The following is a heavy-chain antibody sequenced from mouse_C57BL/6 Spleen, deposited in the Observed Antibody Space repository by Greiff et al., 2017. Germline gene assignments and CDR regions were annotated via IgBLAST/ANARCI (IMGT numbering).Heavy chain of an antibody. V-gene: IGHV1-72*01. CDR1: GYTFTSYW. D-gene: IGHD1-1*01. CDR3: ASSPVYYGSSLDY. Sequence: QVQLQQPGAELVKPGASVKLSCKASGYTFTSYWMHWVKQRPGRGLEWIGRIDPNSGGTKYNEKFKSKATLTVDKPASTAYMQLSSLTSEDAAVYYCASSPVYYGSSLDYWGQSTTLTVSS. J-gene: IGHJ2*01. CDR2: IDPNSGGT.